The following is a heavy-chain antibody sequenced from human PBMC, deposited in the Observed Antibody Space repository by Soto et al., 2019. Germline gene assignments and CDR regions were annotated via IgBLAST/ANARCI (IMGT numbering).Heavy chain of an antibody. CDR1: GYTLTELS. CDR3: ATGLKQLGRSVXQKNWFDP. D-gene: IGHD6-13*01. J-gene: IGHJ5*02. Sequence: ASVKVSCKVSGYTLTELSMHWVRQAPGKGLEWMGGFDPEDGETIYAQKFQGRVTMTEDTSTDTAYMELSSLRSEDTAVYYCATGLKQLGRSVXQKNWFDPWGQGTLVTVSS. CDR2: FDPEDGET. V-gene: IGHV1-24*01.